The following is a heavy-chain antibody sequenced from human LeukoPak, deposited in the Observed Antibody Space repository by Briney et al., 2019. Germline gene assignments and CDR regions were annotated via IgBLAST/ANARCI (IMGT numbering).Heavy chain of an antibody. V-gene: IGHV1-2*04. CDR3: ARDYCSSTSCNQYYYYGMDV. CDR2: INPNSGGT. CDR1: GYTFTGYY. Sequence: ASVKVSCKASGYTFTGYYMHWVRQAPGQGLEWMGWINPNSGGTNYAQKFQGWVTMTRDTSISTAYMELSRLRSDDTAVYYCARDYCSSTSCNQYYYYGMDVWGKGTTVTVSS. J-gene: IGHJ6*04. D-gene: IGHD2-2*01.